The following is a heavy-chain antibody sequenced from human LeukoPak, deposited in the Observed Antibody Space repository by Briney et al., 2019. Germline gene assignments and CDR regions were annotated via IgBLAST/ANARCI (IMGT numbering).Heavy chain of an antibody. CDR2: ISSSSSYI. J-gene: IGHJ4*02. V-gene: IGHV3-21*01. D-gene: IGHD2-15*01. Sequence: GWTVRLSCVASGCTFTRYSLHWIRQARSKELEGVLAISSSSSYIYYADSVNGRFTISRDNAKNSLYLKMNSLRAEDTAVYYCASDVVGAPLADYWGQGTLVTVSS. CDR3: ASDVVGAPLADY. CDR1: GCTFTRYS.